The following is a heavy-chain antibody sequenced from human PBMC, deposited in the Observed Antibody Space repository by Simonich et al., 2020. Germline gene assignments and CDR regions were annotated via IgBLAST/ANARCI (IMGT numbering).Heavy chain of an antibody. CDR2: ISAYNGNT. J-gene: IGHJ4*02. CDR3: ARASRGTWWYYYFDY. Sequence: QVQLVQSGAEVKKPGASVKVSCKASGYTFTSYGISWGRQAPGHGLGWMGWISAYNGNTNNAQKLQSRVTMTTDTSTSTAYMELRSLRSDDTAVYYCARASRGTWWYYYFDYWGQGTLVTVSS. CDR1: GYTFTSYG. D-gene: IGHD2-15*01. V-gene: IGHV1-18*01.